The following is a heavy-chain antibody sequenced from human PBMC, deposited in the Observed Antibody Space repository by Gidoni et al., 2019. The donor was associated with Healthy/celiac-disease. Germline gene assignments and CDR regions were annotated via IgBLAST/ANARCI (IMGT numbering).Heavy chain of an antibody. CDR2: TIPIFGTA. Sequence: QVQLVQSGAEVKKPGSSVKVSCTASGGTFSSYAIRWVRQAPGQGLEWMGGTIPIFGTANYAQKFQGRVTITADESTSTAYMELSSLRSEDTAVYYCARARAVAGTAHQYYFDYWGQGTLVTVSS. V-gene: IGHV1-69*01. J-gene: IGHJ4*02. CDR3: ARARAVAGTAHQYYFDY. CDR1: GGTFSSYA. D-gene: IGHD6-19*01.